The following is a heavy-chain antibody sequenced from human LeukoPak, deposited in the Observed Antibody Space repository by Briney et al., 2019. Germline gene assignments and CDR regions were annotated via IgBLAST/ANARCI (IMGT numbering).Heavy chain of an antibody. J-gene: IGHJ3*02. Sequence: SETLSLTCAVYGGSFSGYYWSWIRQPPGKGLEWIGEINHSGSTNYNPSLKSRVTISVDTSKNQFSLKLSSVTAADTAVYYCASPGSSGWLGDAFDIWGQGTMVTVSS. D-gene: IGHD6-19*01. V-gene: IGHV4-34*01. CDR1: GGSFSGYY. CDR2: INHSGST. CDR3: ASPGSSGWLGDAFDI.